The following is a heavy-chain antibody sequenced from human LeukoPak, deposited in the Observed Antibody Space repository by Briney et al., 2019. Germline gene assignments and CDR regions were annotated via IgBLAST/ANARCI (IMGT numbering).Heavy chain of an antibody. D-gene: IGHD5-12*01. CDR2: IFSGGGT. CDR1: GFTVSSNY. Sequence: PGGSLRLSCTASGFTVSSNYMSWVRQAPGRGLEWVSVIFSGGGTNYADSVKGRFTISRDKSKNTLYLGMNSLRPEETTVYYCASRMVATMLFDYYGMDVWGQGTTVTVSS. CDR3: ASRMVATMLFDYYGMDV. J-gene: IGHJ6*02. V-gene: IGHV3-66*01.